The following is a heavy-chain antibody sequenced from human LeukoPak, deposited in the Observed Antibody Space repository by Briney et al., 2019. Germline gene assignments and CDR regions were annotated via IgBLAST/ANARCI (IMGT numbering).Heavy chain of an antibody. J-gene: IGHJ4*02. CDR2: ISSSSYI. CDR3: ARKRCDYYDSSGYYCYFDY. D-gene: IGHD3-22*01. V-gene: IGHV3-21*01. Sequence: GGSLRLSCAASGFTFSSYSMNWVRQAPGKGLEWVSSISSSSYIYYADTVKGRFTISSDNAKNSLYLQMNSLRAEDTAVYYCARKRCDYYDSSGYYCYFDYWGQGTLVTVSS. CDR1: GFTFSSYS.